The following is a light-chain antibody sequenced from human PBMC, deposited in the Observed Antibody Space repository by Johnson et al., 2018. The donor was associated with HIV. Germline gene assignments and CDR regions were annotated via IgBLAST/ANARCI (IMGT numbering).Light chain of an antibody. CDR2: DTI. CDR3: GTWDSSLSAYL. V-gene: IGLV1-51*01. CDR1: SSNIGSHY. Sequence: QSMLTQPPSVSAAPGQKVTISCSGSSSNIGSHYVSWYQQVPGTAPRLVIYDTIKRHSGIPDRFSGSKSGTSATLGITGLQTGDEADYYCGTWDSSLSAYLIGTGTKGTVL. J-gene: IGLJ1*01.